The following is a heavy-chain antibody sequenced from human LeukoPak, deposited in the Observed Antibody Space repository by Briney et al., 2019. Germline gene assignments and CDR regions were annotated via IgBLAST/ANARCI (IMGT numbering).Heavy chain of an antibody. J-gene: IGHJ3*02. CDR3: ARVSLSTSGYDDALEI. CDR2: IGRHGDT. V-gene: IGHV3-13*04. D-gene: IGHD5-12*01. CDR1: GFTLSNYD. Sequence: PGGSLRLSCAASGFTLSNYDMHWVRLPTGKGLEWVSAIGRHGDTYYAASVKGRFTISREYAKNSLYLQMNSLRVGDTAVYYCARVSLSTSGYDDALEIWGQGTVVTVSS.